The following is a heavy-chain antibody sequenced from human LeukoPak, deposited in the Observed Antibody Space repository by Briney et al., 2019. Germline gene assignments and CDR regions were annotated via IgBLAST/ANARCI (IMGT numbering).Heavy chain of an antibody. J-gene: IGHJ4*02. CDR2: ISGDGGST. CDR3: ARESETSGWYDY. D-gene: IGHD6-19*01. CDR1: GFIFGNYA. V-gene: IGHV3-43*02. Sequence: PGGSLRLSCAAPGFIFGNYAIHWVRQAPGKGLEGVSLISGDGGSTFYADSVKGRFTISRDNSKNSLSLQMSSLRSEDTALYYCARESETSGWYDYWGQGTLVTVSS.